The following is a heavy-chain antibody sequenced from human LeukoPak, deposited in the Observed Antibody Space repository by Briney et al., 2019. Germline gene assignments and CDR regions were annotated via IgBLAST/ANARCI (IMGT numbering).Heavy chain of an antibody. CDR1: GGSPSSYY. J-gene: IGHJ5*02. CDR3: ARILGDFWSGYYGNWFDP. D-gene: IGHD3-3*01. V-gene: IGHV4-59*08. CDR2: IYYGGST. Sequence: PSETLSLTCPFTGGSPSSYYWSWLRQPPGKGREWIGYIYYGGSTNYNPSLKSRVTISVDTSKNQFSLKLSSVTAADTAVYYCARILGDFWSGYYGNWFDPWGQGTLVTVSS.